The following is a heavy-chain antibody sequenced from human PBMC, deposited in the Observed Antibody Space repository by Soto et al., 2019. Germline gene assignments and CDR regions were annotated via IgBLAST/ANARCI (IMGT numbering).Heavy chain of an antibody. CDR2: VEHRGNT. Sequence: PSETLSLTCAVYGGSFSGYYWIWVRQPPGKGLEWIGDVEHRGNTNYNPSLTSRVTISLDTSKNQFSLEMASVTAADTAVYYCARGGGYSYHLYGMDVWGQGTTVTVSS. V-gene: IGHV4-34*01. CDR1: GGSFSGYY. CDR3: ARGGGYSYHLYGMDV. J-gene: IGHJ6*02. D-gene: IGHD5-18*01.